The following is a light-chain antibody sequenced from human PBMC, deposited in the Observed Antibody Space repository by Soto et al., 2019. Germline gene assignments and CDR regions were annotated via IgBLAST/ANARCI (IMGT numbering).Light chain of an antibody. CDR3: QQYYSYPPT. V-gene: IGKV1-39*01. CDR2: GAS. Sequence: DIQMTQSPSSLSASVGERVTITCRASQSINNYLSWYQQKPGKAPNLLIFGASTLQSGVPSRFSGSGSGTDFTLTISCLQSEDFATYYCQQYYSYPPTFGGGTKVDIK. CDR1: QSINNY. J-gene: IGKJ4*01.